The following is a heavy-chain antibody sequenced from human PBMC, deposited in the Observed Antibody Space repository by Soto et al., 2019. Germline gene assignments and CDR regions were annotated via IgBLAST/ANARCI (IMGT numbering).Heavy chain of an antibody. J-gene: IGHJ4*02. CDR1: GGSFSGYY. CDR2: INHSGST. Sequence: QVQLQQWGAGLLKPSETLSLTCAVYGGSFSGYYLSWIRQPPGKVLEWIGEINHSGSTNYNPSLKSRVTISVDTSQNQFSLKLSSVTAADTAVYYCARASGSYYFVDYWGQGTLVTVSS. V-gene: IGHV4-34*01. D-gene: IGHD1-26*01. CDR3: ARASGSYYFVDY.